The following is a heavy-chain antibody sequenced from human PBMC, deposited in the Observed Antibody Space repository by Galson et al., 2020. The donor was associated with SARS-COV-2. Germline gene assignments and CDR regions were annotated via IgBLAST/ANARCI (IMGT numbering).Heavy chain of an antibody. CDR2: TYGGDAYGGDRT. J-gene: IGHJ3*01. CDR3: ARAYGSGNYIAAVDV. V-gene: IGHV3-66*01. Sequence: GESLKISCAASGFPVSSNYVHWVRQAPGKGLEWVSATYGGDAYGGDRTYYADSVKGRFTISRDNSKNTLYLQMSSLRAEDTAVYWCARAYGSGNYIAAVDVWGQGTVVTVSS. CDR1: GFPVSSNY. D-gene: IGHD3-10*01.